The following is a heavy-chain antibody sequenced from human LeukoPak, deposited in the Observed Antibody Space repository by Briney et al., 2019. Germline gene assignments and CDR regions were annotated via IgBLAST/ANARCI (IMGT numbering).Heavy chain of an antibody. CDR2: IRYDGSNK. V-gene: IGHV3-30*02. Sequence: GGSLRLSCAASGFTFSNYYMSWVRQAPGKGLEWVAFIRYDGSNKYYADSVKGRFTISRDNSKNTLYLQMNSLRAEDTAVYYCAKERDTAMVTIDYWGQGTLVTVSS. CDR3: AKERDTAMVTIDY. CDR1: GFTFSNYY. J-gene: IGHJ4*02. D-gene: IGHD5-18*01.